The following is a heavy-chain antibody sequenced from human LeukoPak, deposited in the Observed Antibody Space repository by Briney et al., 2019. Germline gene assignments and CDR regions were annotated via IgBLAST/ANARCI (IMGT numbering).Heavy chain of an antibody. CDR2: ITPFNGNT. J-gene: IGHJ3*02. V-gene: IGHV1-45*02. CDR1: GYTFTYRY. Sequence: ASVKVSCKASGYTFTYRYLHWVRQAPGQALEWMGWITPFNGNTNYAQKFQDRVTITRDRSMSTAYMELSSLRSEDTAMYYCACGAWGAVDAFDIWGQGTMVTVSS. CDR3: ACGAWGAVDAFDI. D-gene: IGHD1-26*01.